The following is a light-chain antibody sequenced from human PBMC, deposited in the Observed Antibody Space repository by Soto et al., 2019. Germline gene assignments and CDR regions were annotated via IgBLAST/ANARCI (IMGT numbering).Light chain of an antibody. CDR1: QSLRSS. J-gene: IGKJ1*01. Sequence: EKMMTQSPDTLSVSLGERATLSCRASQSLRSSLAWYQQKPGQAPRLLIYDASTRATGIPARFSGSWSGTDFTLTISGLQSEDVTVYYCQQYNNWPQTLGQGTKVDIK. CDR3: QQYNNWPQT. CDR2: DAS. V-gene: IGKV3-15*01.